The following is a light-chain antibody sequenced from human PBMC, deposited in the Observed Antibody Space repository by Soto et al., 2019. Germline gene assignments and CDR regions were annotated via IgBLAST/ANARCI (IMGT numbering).Light chain of an antibody. CDR1: QTISSW. J-gene: IGKJ1*01. CDR3: QHYNSYSEA. Sequence: DIQMNHSPSTLSGSVGDRVTITCRASQTISSWLAWYQQKPGQAPKLLIYKASTLKSGVPSRFSGSGSGTEFTLTISILQPDDFATYYCQHYNSYSEAFGQGTKVELK. CDR2: KAS. V-gene: IGKV1-5*03.